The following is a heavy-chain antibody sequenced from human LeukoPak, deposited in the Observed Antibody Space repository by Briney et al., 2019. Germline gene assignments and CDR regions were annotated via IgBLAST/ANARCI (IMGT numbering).Heavy chain of an antibody. D-gene: IGHD3-10*01. Sequence: GGSLRLSCAASGFTFSSYSMNWVRQAPGKGLEWGSHISSSSSTIYYADSVKGRFTISRDNAKNSLYLQMNSLRAEDTAVYYCAREVITMVRGVNPYFDYWGQGTLVTVSS. V-gene: IGHV3-48*01. J-gene: IGHJ4*02. CDR3: AREVITMVRGVNPYFDY. CDR2: ISSSSSTI. CDR1: GFTFSSYS.